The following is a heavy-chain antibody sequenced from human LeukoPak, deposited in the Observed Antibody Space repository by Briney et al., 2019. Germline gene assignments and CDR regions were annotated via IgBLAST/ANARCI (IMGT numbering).Heavy chain of an antibody. CDR3: ARSGERYYYYYYGMDV. Sequence: ASVKVSCKASGYTFTSYGISWVRQAPGQGLEWMGWISAYNGNTNYAQKLQDRVTMTTDTSTSTAYMELRSLRSDDTAVYYCARSGERYYYYYYGMDVWGQGTTVTVSS. J-gene: IGHJ6*02. CDR2: ISAYNGNT. CDR1: GYTFTSYG. V-gene: IGHV1-18*01. D-gene: IGHD3-10*01.